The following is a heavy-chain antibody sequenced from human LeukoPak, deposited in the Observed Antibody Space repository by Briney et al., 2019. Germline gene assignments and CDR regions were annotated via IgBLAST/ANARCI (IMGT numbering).Heavy chain of an antibody. CDR1: GYTFTSYD. Sequence: VKVSCKASGYTFTSYDINGVRQATGQGLEWMGWMNPNSGNTGYAQKFQGRVTITRNTSISTAYMELSSLRSEDTAVYYCARVGVIGSPYYYYMDVWGKGTTVTVSS. V-gene: IGHV1-8*03. CDR2: MNPNSGNT. D-gene: IGHD3-22*01. CDR3: ARVGVIGSPYYYYMDV. J-gene: IGHJ6*03.